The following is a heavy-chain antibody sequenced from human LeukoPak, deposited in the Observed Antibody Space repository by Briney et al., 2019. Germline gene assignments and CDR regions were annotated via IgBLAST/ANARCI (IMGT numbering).Heavy chain of an antibody. V-gene: IGHV4-34*01. Sequence: SETLSLTCAVYGGSFSGYYWSWIRQPPGKGLEWIGEINHSGSTNYNPSLKSRVTISVDTSKNQFSLKLSSVTAADTAVYYCASTALGEYFDWFHFDYWGQGTLVTVSS. CDR3: ASTALGEYFDWFHFDY. D-gene: IGHD3-9*01. CDR1: GGSFSGYY. J-gene: IGHJ4*02. CDR2: INHSGST.